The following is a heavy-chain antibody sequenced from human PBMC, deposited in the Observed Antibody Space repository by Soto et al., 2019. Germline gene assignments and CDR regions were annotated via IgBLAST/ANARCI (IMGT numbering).Heavy chain of an antibody. J-gene: IGHJ4*02. CDR2: IYPGDSDT. CDR1: GYSFTSYW. D-gene: IGHD3-22*01. CDR3: ARHVSHYYDSSGYYYFDY. V-gene: IGHV5-51*01. Sequence: GESLKISCKGSGYSFTSYWIGRVRQMPGKGLEWMGIIYPGDSDTRYSPSFQGQVTISADKSISTAYLQWSSLKASDTAMYYCARHVSHYYDSSGYYYFDYWGQGTLVTVSS.